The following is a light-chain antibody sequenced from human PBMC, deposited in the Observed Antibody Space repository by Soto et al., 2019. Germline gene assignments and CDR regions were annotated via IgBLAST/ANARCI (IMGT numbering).Light chain of an antibody. V-gene: IGKV3-15*01. CDR1: QSVSSD. CDR3: PHYPDWPLT. J-gene: IGKJ4*01. Sequence: EVVLAEAPGSLALSPGERATLSCRASQSVSSDLAWYQQKAGEAPRGLIYGGSTRATGIPTSFSASGSGAEFTPTIRTLQSADFAVHHCPHYPDWPLTVGCGT. CDR2: GGS.